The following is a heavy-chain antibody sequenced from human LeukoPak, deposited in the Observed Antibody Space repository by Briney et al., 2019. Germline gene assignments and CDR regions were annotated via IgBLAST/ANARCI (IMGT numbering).Heavy chain of an antibody. CDR3: ARKGPVAGTSYYFDY. Sequence: GGSLRLSCAASGFTFSSYGMHWVRQAPGKGLEWVAVMWYDGSNKYYADSVKGRFTISRDNSKNTLYLQMNSLRAEDTAVYYCARKGPVAGTSYYFDYWGQGTLVTVSS. CDR2: MWYDGSNK. D-gene: IGHD6-19*01. CDR1: GFTFSSYG. V-gene: IGHV3-33*01. J-gene: IGHJ4*02.